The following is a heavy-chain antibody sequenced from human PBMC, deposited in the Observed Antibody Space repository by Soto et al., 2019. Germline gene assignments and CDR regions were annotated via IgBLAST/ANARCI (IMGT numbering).Heavy chain of an antibody. J-gene: IGHJ4*02. CDR1: GFSISSYW. CDR2: IRKDGSEK. CDR3: AGGSGWLSDY. Sequence: EVQLVESGGGLVQPGGSLRLSCAASGFSISSYWMNWVRQAPGKGLEWVAIIRKDGSEKYYVDSVKGRFTISRDNAKNSLYLQMNSPRDDDTAVHYCAGGSGWLSDYWGRGTLVTVSS. D-gene: IGHD6-19*01. V-gene: IGHV3-7*03.